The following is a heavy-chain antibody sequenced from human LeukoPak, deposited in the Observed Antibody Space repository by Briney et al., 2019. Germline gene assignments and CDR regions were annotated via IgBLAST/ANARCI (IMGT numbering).Heavy chain of an antibody. V-gene: IGHV4-39*01. Sequence: PSETLSLTCTVSGGSISSTTHYWSWIRQPPGKGLEWIGSMHYSGSTYYNPSLKSRVTISVDTSKNQFSLRLTSVTAADTAVYYCTRSGGWGRQDWFDPWGQGTLVTVSS. D-gene: IGHD2-15*01. CDR2: MHYSGST. CDR3: TRSGGWGRQDWFDP. CDR1: GGSISSTTHY. J-gene: IGHJ5*02.